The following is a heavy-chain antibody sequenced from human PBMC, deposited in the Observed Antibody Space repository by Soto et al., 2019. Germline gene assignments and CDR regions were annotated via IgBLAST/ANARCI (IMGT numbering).Heavy chain of an antibody. CDR2: IFSSGST. Sequence: SETLSLTCTVSGGSINTFYWSWFRQPAGKGLEWIGRIFSSGSTSFNPSLESRVAMSVDTSKNHFSLNLSSVTAADMAVYYCAREGSYSAYNFAHGIQLWSFDFWGQGALVTVSS. CDR3: AREGSYSAYNFAHGIQLWSFDF. D-gene: IGHD5-12*01. J-gene: IGHJ4*02. CDR1: GGSINTFY. V-gene: IGHV4-4*07.